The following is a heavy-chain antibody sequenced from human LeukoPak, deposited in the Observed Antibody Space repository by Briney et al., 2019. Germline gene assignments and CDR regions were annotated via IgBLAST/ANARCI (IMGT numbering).Heavy chain of an antibody. CDR3: ANEDY. Sequence: PGGSLRLSCAASGFTFSSYGMHWVRQAPGKGLVWVAVISYDGSNKYYADSVKGRFAISRDNSKNTLYLQMNSLRAEDTAVCYCANEDYWGQGTLVTVSS. V-gene: IGHV3-30*18. CDR1: GFTFSSYG. J-gene: IGHJ4*02. CDR2: ISYDGSNK.